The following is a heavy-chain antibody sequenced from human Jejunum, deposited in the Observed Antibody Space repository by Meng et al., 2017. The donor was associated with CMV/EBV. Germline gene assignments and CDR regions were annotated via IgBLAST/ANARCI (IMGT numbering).Heavy chain of an antibody. D-gene: IGHD4-23*01. J-gene: IGHJ4*02. CDR2: IYSGGST. Sequence: GFTVSSNYMRWVRQAPGKGLEWVSVIYSGGSTYYADSVKGRFTISRDNSKNTLYLQMNSLRAEDTAVYYCARDSRTYGGNSGLVDYWGQGTLVTVSS. CDR3: ARDSRTYGGNSGLVDY. V-gene: IGHV3-53*01. CDR1: GFTVSSNY.